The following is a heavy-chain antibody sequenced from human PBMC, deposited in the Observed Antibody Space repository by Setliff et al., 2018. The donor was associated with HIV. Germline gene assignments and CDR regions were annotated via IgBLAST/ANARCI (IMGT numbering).Heavy chain of an antibody. Sequence: GGSLRLSCAVSGFTFSNYAMNWVRQAPGKGLEWVSGISGSGGHTYYAESVKGRFTISRDKSKNTLYLQMNSLRAEDTAVYYCTQSQHLQYQMAAFDICGQGTKVTVSS. D-gene: IGHD1-1*01. J-gene: IGHJ3*02. CDR3: TQSQHLQYQMAAFDI. CDR1: GFTFSNYA. V-gene: IGHV3-23*01. CDR2: ISGSGGHT.